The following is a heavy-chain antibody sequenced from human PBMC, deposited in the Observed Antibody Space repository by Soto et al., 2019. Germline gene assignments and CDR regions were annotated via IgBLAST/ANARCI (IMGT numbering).Heavy chain of an antibody. D-gene: IGHD3-22*01. Sequence: SVNVSCKPSGGTFSSCSISWVRQAPGQGLEWMGGIIPIFGTANYAQKFQGRVTITADESTSTAYMELSSLRSEDTAVYYCARVSYYYDSSGEYNWFDPWGQGTLVTVSS. CDR2: IIPIFGTA. V-gene: IGHV1-69*13. J-gene: IGHJ5*02. CDR3: ARVSYYYDSSGEYNWFDP. CDR1: GGTFSSCS.